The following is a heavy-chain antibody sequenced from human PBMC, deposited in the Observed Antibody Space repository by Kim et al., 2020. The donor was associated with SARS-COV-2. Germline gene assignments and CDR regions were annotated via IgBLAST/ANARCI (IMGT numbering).Heavy chain of an antibody. CDR3: ARAWSDCFDY. CDR1: GFTFSSYS. V-gene: IGHV3-21*01. CDR2: ISSSSSYI. J-gene: IGHJ4*02. D-gene: IGHD3-3*01. Sequence: GGSLRLSCAASGFTFSSYSMNWVRQAPGKGLEWVSSISSSSSYIYYADSVKGRFTISRDNAKNSLYLQMNSLRVEDTAVYYCARAWSDCFDYWGQGTLVTVSS.